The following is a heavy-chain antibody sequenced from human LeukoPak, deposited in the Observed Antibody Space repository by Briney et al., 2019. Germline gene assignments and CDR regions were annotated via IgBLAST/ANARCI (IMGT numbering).Heavy chain of an antibody. CDR1: GGSISSSSYY. CDR2: IYYSGTT. D-gene: IGHD3-3*01. V-gene: IGHV4-39*07. CDR3: ARDAGYDFWSGYYRSAFDI. Sequence: SETLSLTCTVSGGSISSSSYYWGWIRQPPGKGLEWIGSIYYSGTTHYNPSLKSRVTISVDTSKKQFSLKLNSVTAADTAIYFCARDAGYDFWSGYYRSAFDIWGQGTMVTVSS. J-gene: IGHJ3*02.